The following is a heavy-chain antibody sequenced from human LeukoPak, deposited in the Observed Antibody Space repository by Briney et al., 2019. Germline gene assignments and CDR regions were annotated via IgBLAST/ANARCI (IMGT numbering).Heavy chain of an antibody. V-gene: IGHV4-4*07. J-gene: IGHJ4*02. CDR2: IYNGGTT. CDR3: AHSISMDFEY. D-gene: IGHD2/OR15-2a*01. CDR1: GGSVSSIY. Sequence: SETLSLTCTVSGGSVSSIYWNWIRQPAGKGLEWIGRIYNGGTTNYNPSLESRVTISIDRSKNQFSLKLTSVTAADTAVYYCAHSISMDFEYWGQGTLVTVSS.